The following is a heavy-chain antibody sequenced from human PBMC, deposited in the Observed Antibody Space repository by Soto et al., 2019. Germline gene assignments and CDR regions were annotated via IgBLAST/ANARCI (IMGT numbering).Heavy chain of an antibody. J-gene: IGHJ5*02. Sequence: SETLSLTCTVSGGSIRSGGYYWSWIRQHPGKGLEWIGYIYYSGSTYYNPSLKSRVTISADTSKNQFSLKLSSVTAADTAVCYCARDPYRNWSDPWGQGTLVTVSS. CDR3: ARDPYRNWSDP. D-gene: IGHD2-2*02. CDR2: IYYSGST. CDR1: GGSIRSGGYY. V-gene: IGHV4-31*03.